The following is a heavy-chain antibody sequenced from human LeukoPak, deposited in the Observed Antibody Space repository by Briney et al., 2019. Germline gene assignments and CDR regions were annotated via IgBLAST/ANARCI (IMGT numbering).Heavy chain of an antibody. CDR2: IYYSGST. CDR1: GGSISSGGYY. V-gene: IGHV4-31*03. Sequence: PSETLSLTCTVSGGSISSGGYYWSWIRQHPGKGLEWIGYIYYSGSTYYSPSLKSRVTISVDTSKNQFSLKLSSVTAADTAVYYCARGPPRDTYNFNYWGQGTLVTVSS. D-gene: IGHD5-24*01. CDR3: ARGPPRDTYNFNY. J-gene: IGHJ4*02.